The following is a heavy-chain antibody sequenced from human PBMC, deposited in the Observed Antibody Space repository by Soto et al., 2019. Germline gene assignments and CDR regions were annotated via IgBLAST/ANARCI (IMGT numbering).Heavy chain of an antibody. Sequence: QVQLVQSGAEVKKPGASVKVSCKASGYTFTGYYMHWVRQAPGQWLEWMGWINPNSGGTNYAQKFQGRVTMTRDTSISTAYMELSRLRSDDTAVYYCARESRYCSSTSCYLYGMDVWGQGTTVTVSS. J-gene: IGHJ6*02. CDR1: GYTFTGYY. V-gene: IGHV1-2*02. D-gene: IGHD2-2*01. CDR3: ARESRYCSSTSCYLYGMDV. CDR2: INPNSGGT.